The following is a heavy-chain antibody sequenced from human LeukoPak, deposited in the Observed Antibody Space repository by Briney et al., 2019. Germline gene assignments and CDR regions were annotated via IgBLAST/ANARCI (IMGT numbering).Heavy chain of an antibody. CDR2: INHSGST. J-gene: IGHJ4*02. Sequence: PSETLSLTCAVYGGSFSGYYWSWIRQPPGKGLEWIGEINHSGSTNYNPSLKSRVTISVDTSKNQFSLKLSSVTAADTAVYYCARKLSTVTTRPIDYWGQGTLVTVSS. CDR1: GGSFSGYY. CDR3: ARKLSTVTTRPIDY. V-gene: IGHV4-34*01. D-gene: IGHD4-17*01.